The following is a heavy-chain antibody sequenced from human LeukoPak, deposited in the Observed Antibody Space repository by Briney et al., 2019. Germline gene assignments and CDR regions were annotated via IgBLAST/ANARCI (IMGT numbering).Heavy chain of an antibody. CDR1: GFTFSNYA. Sequence: GGSLSLSCAASGFTFSNYAMSWVRQAQGQGLEWVSAISGSGGSTYYVDSLEGRFSISRDNSKNTLSLQMSSLRAEDTAVYFCAKGRSPYYSDTTGYNIDWGQGTLVTVSS. J-gene: IGHJ4*02. CDR3: AKGRSPYYSDTTGYNID. V-gene: IGHV3-23*01. CDR2: ISGSGGST. D-gene: IGHD3-22*01.